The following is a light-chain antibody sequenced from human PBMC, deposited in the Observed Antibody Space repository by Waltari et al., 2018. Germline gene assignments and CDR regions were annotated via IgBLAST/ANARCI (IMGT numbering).Light chain of an antibody. CDR2: DDK. CDR1: SSHLETNY. CDR3: GTWDTSLSAYV. J-gene: IGLJ1*01. V-gene: IGLV1-51*01. Sequence: SVLPQPPSVSAAPGPRVTISCSGSSSHLETNYLSWYQQLPGTAPKHFIFDDKKRSSGLPDRFSGSKSGTSATLDITGLQTGDEADYYCGTWDTSLSAYVFGTGTKVTVL.